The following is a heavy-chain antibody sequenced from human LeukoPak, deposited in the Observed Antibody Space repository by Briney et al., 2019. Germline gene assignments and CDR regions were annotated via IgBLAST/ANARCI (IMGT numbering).Heavy chain of an antibody. CDR2: INPNSGGT. J-gene: IGHJ5*02. Sequence: ASVKVSCKASGYTFTGYYMHWVRQAPGQGLEWMGWINPNSGGTNYAQKFQGRVTMTRDTSISTAYMELSRLRSDDTAVYYCARDEYCSSTSYFDWFDPWGQGTLVTVSS. CDR3: ARDEYCSSTSYFDWFDP. D-gene: IGHD2-2*01. V-gene: IGHV1-2*02. CDR1: GYTFTGYY.